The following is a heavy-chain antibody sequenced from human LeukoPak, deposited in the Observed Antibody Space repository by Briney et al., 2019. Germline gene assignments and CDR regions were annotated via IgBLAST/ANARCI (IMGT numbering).Heavy chain of an antibody. CDR1: GGTFSSYA. CDR2: IIPILGIA. D-gene: IGHD6-13*01. V-gene: IGHV1-69*04. J-gene: IGHJ4*02. Sequence: SVKVSCKASGGTFSSYAISWVRQAPGQGLEWMRRIIPILGIANYAQKFQGRVTITADKSTSTAYMELSSLRSEDTAVYYCARDIGIAAAGTRDYWGQGTLVTVSS. CDR3: ARDIGIAAAGTRDY.